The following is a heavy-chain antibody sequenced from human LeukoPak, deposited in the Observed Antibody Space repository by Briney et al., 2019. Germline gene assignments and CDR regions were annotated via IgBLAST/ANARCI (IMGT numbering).Heavy chain of an antibody. J-gene: IGHJ3*01. CDR1: GGSISSSSYS. CDR2: ILYDGST. Sequence: SETLSLTCTVSGGSISSSSYSWGWIRQPPGKGLEWIGSILYDGSTYYNPSLKSRVTLSADTSKNQLSLKLNSVTAADTAVYYCASAIAIPAWAFDLWGQGTVVTVSS. CDR3: ASAIAIPAWAFDL. V-gene: IGHV4-39*07. D-gene: IGHD6-13*01.